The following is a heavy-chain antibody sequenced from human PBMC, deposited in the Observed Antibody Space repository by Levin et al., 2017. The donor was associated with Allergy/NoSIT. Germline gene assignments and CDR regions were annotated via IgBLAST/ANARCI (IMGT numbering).Heavy chain of an antibody. CDR3: AGLISASVYYSMAV. J-gene: IGHJ6*02. Sequence: SQTLSLTCTVSGGSISEAYWNWIRPPAGKGLEWIGRIHNSGRTYYNPSLKSRVTISLDTSKNQFSLRLRSVTAADTAVYYCAGLISASVYYSMAVWGQGTTVTVSS. CDR2: IHNSGRT. D-gene: IGHD2-2*01. V-gene: IGHV4-4*07. CDR1: GGSISEAY.